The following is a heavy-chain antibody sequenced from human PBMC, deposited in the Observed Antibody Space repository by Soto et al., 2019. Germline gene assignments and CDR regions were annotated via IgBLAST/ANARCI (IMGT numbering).Heavy chain of an antibody. Sequence: PSETLSLTCTVSGGSISSYYWSWIRQPPGKGLEWIGYIYYSGSTNYNPSLKSRVTISVDTSKNQFSLKLSSVTAADTAVYYCARGGYDSSGYLPYWLDPCGQGTLVTVST. D-gene: IGHD3-22*01. V-gene: IGHV4-59*01. CDR1: GGSISSYY. CDR3: ARGGYDSSGYLPYWLDP. CDR2: IYYSGST. J-gene: IGHJ5*02.